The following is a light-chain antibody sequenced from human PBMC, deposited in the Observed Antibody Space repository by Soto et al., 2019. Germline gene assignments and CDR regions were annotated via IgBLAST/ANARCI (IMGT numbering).Light chain of an antibody. CDR3: QAWDSSTVV. V-gene: IGLV3-1*01. Sequence: ELTQPPSVSVSPGQTASITCSGHKLGDKYACWYQQKPGQSPVLVIYQDDKRPSGIPGRFSGSNSGNTATLTISGTQAMDEADYYCQAWDSSTVVFGGGTKLTVL. CDR1: KLGDKY. CDR2: QDD. J-gene: IGLJ2*01.